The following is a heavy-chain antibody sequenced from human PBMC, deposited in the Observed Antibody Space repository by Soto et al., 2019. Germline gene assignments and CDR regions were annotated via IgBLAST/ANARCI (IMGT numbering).Heavy chain of an antibody. D-gene: IGHD5-18*01. Sequence: QVQLVESGGGVVQPGRSLRLSCAASGFTFSTYAMHWVRQAPGKGLEWVAVISYDGTNKYYADSVRGRFTNSRDNSKNSLFLQMSSLRAEDTAAYYCAKDRGGYNCGYVMLDMYYYGMDVWGQGTTVTLSS. J-gene: IGHJ6*02. CDR3: AKDRGGYNCGYVMLDMYYYGMDV. V-gene: IGHV3-30-3*01. CDR2: ISYDGTNK. CDR1: GFTFSTYA.